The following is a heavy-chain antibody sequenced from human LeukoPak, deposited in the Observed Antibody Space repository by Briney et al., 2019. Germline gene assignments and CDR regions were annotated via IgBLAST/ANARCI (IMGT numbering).Heavy chain of an antibody. D-gene: IGHD4-17*01. J-gene: IGHJ4*02. V-gene: IGHV4-34*01. Sequence: SETLSLTCAVSGVSLNDYYWSWVRQTPGKGLEWIGEINHSGYTNDSPSLKSRVTISIDTSRKQFSLNLRSVTVADTGIYYCTRMTTGHDYWGKGTLVTVSS. CDR2: INHSGYT. CDR3: TRMTTGHDY. CDR1: GVSLNDYY.